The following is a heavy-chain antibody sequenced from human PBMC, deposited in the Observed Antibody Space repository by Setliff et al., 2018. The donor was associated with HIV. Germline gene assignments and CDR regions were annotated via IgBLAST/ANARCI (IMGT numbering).Heavy chain of an antibody. D-gene: IGHD3-22*01. V-gene: IGHV7-4-1*02. CDR2: INTETGNP. J-gene: IGHJ4*02. Sequence: GASVKVSCKASGYTFTTYGISWVRQAPGQGFEWMGWINTETGNPMYAQGFRGRFVFSLDTSVSTTYLQINSLKAEDTAMYYCARDGYYYDSSGHLAYYFDYWGQGTLVTVSS. CDR1: GYTFTTYG. CDR3: ARDGYYYDSSGHLAYYFDY.